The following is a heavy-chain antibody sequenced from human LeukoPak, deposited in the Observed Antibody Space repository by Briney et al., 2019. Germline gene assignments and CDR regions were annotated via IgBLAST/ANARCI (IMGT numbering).Heavy chain of an antibody. J-gene: IGHJ4*02. V-gene: IGHV3-15*01. CDR1: GFTFSNAW. Sequence: GGSLRLSCAASGFTFSNAWMSWVRQAPGKGLEWVGRIKSKTDGGTTDYAAPVKGRFTISRDDSKNTLYLQMNSLKTEDTAVYYCTTVPTIFGVVIDYWGQGTLVTVSS. CDR3: TTVPTIFGVVIDY. D-gene: IGHD3-3*01. CDR2: IKSKTDGGTT.